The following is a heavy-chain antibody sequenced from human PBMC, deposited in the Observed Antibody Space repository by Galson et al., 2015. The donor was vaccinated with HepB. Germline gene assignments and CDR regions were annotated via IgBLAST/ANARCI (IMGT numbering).Heavy chain of an antibody. J-gene: IGHJ4*02. Sequence: SLRLSCAASGFTFSNYAITWVRQAPGQGLEWVSAISDSGDSTYYADSVRGRFTISRDNSKNTLYLQMNGLTAHDTAVYFCAKDAAPGSGSRYFDDWGQGTLVTVSS. V-gene: IGHV3-23*01. CDR3: AKDAAPGSGSRYFDD. CDR2: ISDSGDST. D-gene: IGHD6-19*01. CDR1: GFTFSNYA.